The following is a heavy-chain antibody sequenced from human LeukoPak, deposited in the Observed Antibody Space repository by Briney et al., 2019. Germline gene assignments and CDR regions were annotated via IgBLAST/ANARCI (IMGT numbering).Heavy chain of an antibody. D-gene: IGHD6-19*01. CDR3: ARVFSSGWSRIDY. V-gene: IGHV3-53*01. CDR1: GFTVSSNY. Sequence: GGSLRLSCAASGFTVSSNYMSWVRQAPGKGLEWVSVIYSGGSTYYADSVKGRFTISRDNSKNTLYLQMNSLRAEDTAVYYCARVFSSGWSRIDYWGQGTLVTVSS. CDR2: IYSGGST. J-gene: IGHJ4*02.